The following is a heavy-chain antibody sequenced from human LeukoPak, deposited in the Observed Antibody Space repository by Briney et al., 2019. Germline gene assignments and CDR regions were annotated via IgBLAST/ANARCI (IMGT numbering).Heavy chain of an antibody. V-gene: IGHV3-53*01. CDR2: IYSGGAT. Sequence: GGSLRLSCAASGFTFSDYYMSWIRQAPGRGLEWVSIIYSGGATYYADSVKGRFTISRDNSKNTLYHQMNSLRAEDTAVYYCARQRGYSYGRFDYWGQGTLVTVPS. J-gene: IGHJ4*02. D-gene: IGHD5-18*01. CDR3: ARQRGYSYGRFDY. CDR1: GFTFSDYY.